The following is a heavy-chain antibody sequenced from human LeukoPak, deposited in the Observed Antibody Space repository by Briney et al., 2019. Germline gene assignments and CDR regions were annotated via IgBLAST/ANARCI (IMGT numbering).Heavy chain of an antibody. Sequence: GASVKVSCKASGYTFSDYYMHWVRQAPGQGLEWMGWINPNSGGTNYAQKFQGRVTMTRDTSISTAYMELSRLRSDDTAVYYCARGPYYDVLTGNYDRPYYFDYWGQGTLVTVSS. D-gene: IGHD3-9*01. CDR1: GYTFSDYY. CDR3: ARGPYYDVLTGNYDRPYYFDY. J-gene: IGHJ4*02. V-gene: IGHV1-2*02. CDR2: INPNSGGT.